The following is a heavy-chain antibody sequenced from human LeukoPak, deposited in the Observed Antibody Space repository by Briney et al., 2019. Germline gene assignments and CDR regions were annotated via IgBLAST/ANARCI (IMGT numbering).Heavy chain of an antibody. V-gene: IGHV1-2*02. Sequence: ASVKVSCKASGYTFTGYYMHWVRQAPGHGPGWMGWIHPNSGATNYAQKFLARVIMTRDTSISTAYLELSRLTSDDTAVYYCARDLTGNGNFDYWGQGTLVTVSS. CDR2: IHPNSGAT. CDR3: ARDLTGNGNFDY. J-gene: IGHJ4*02. CDR1: GYTFTGYY. D-gene: IGHD3-9*01.